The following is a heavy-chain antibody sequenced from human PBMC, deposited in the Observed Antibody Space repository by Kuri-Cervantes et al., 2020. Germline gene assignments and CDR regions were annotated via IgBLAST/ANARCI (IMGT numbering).Heavy chain of an antibody. CDR3: ARRTTVVTPVTYYYYYGMDV. V-gene: IGHV3-48*02. Sequence: ETLSLTCAASEFTFSNYSMNWVRQAPGKGLEWVSHISSTSNTIYYADSVKGRFTISRDNAKNSLYLQMNSLRDEDTAVYYCARRTTVVTPVTYYYYYGMDVWGQGTTVTVSS. J-gene: IGHJ6*02. CDR2: ISSTSNTI. D-gene: IGHD4-23*01. CDR1: EFTFSNYS.